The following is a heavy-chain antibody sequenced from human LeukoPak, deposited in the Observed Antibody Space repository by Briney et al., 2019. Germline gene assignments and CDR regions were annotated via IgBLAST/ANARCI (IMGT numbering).Heavy chain of an antibody. CDR1: GFTFSNYW. V-gene: IGHV3-74*01. Sequence: GGSLRLSCAASGFTFSNYWMHWVRQAPGKGLVWVSLIHSDGRSTNYADSVKGRFTIFRDNAKNTLYLQMNSLRVEDTAVYYCAHLRPYYYGSGTYYIDDSFDIWGQGTMVTVSS. J-gene: IGHJ3*02. CDR3: AHLRPYYYGSGTYYIDDSFDI. D-gene: IGHD3-10*01. CDR2: IHSDGRST.